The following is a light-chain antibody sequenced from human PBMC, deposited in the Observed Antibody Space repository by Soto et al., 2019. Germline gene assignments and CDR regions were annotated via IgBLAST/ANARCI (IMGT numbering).Light chain of an antibody. J-gene: IGKJ2*01. CDR2: STS. CDR1: QSVSSKY. CDR3: HQFGGSPPMYS. V-gene: IGKV3-20*01. Sequence: EIVLAQSPGTLSLSPGDRATLSCRASQSVSSKYLAWYQQKPGQAPRLLIYSTSSRATGIPDRFSGSGSGTDFSLTISRREPEDFAVDYCHQFGGSPPMYSFGQRTKVEIK.